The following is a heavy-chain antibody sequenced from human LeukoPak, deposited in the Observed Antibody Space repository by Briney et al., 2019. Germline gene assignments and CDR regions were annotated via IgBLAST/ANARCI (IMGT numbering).Heavy chain of an antibody. Sequence: ASVKVSCKVTVYTLTELSMHWVRQAPGKGLEWMGWINPNSGGTNYAQKFQGRVTMTRDTSISTAYMELSRLRSDDTAVYYCAREGCSSTSCYWPGMDYWGQGTLVTVPS. V-gene: IGHV1-2*02. CDR3: AREGCSSTSCYWPGMDY. D-gene: IGHD2-2*01. CDR2: INPNSGGT. J-gene: IGHJ4*02. CDR1: VYTLTELS.